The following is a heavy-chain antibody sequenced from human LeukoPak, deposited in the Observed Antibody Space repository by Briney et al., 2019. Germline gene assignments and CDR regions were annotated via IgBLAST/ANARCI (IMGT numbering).Heavy chain of an antibody. CDR1: GFTFSIYW. D-gene: IGHD2-2*01. V-gene: IGHV3-7*04. Sequence: GGSLRLPCAASGFTFSIYWMSWVRQAPGKGLEWVTNIKRDESEKYYVDSVKGRFTVSRDNAKNSLYLQMNSLRAEDTAVYYCARGSNSYPYCYDYWGQGTLVTVSS. CDR2: IKRDESEK. J-gene: IGHJ4*02. CDR3: ARGSNSYPYCYDY.